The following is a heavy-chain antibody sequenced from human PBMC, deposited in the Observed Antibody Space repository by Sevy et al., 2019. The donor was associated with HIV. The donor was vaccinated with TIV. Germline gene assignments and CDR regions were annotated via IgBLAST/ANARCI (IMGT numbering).Heavy chain of an antibody. CDR2: IYSYGTT. Sequence: GGSLRLSCAASGFTVSRNFMSWIRQAPGKGLEWVSIIYSYGTTFYADSVKDRFTIYRDNSRKTLYLQMNTLRAEDTAVYYCVGADRPNQGDFWGQGTLVTVSS. D-gene: IGHD6-6*01. CDR1: GFTVSRNF. J-gene: IGHJ4*02. V-gene: IGHV3-53*01. CDR3: VGADRPNQGDF.